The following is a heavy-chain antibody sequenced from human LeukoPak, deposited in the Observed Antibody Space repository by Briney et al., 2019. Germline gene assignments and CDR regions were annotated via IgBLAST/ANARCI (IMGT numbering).Heavy chain of an antibody. CDR2: ISWNSGSI. J-gene: IGHJ6*02. CDR3: AKGPAAMFYYGMDV. CDR1: GFTFDDYA. V-gene: IGHV3-9*01. D-gene: IGHD2-2*01. Sequence: PGRSLRLSCAASGFTFDDYAMHWVRQAPGKGLEWVSGISWNSGSIGYADSVKGRFTISRDNAKNSLYLQMNSLRVEDTALYYCAKGPAAMFYYGMDVWGQGTTVTVSS.